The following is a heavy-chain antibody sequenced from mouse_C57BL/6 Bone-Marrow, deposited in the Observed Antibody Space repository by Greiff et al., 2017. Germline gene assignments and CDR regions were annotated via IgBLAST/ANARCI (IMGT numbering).Heavy chain of an antibody. V-gene: IGHV5-17*01. CDR3: ARGVWLLPWYFDV. CDR1: GFTFSDYG. CDR2: ISSGSSTI. Sequence: EVMLVESGGGLVKPGGSLKLSCAASGFTFSDYGMHWVRQAPEKGLEWVAYISSGSSTIYYADTVKGRFTISRDNAKNTLFLQMTSLRSEDTAMYYCARGVWLLPWYFDVGGTGTTVTVSS. J-gene: IGHJ1*03. D-gene: IGHD2-2*01.